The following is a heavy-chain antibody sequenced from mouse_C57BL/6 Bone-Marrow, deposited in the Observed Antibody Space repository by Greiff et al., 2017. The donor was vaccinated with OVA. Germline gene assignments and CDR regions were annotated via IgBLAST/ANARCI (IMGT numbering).Heavy chain of an antibody. Sequence: QVQLQQSGAELARPGASVKMSCKASGYTFTSYTMHWVKQRPGQGLEWIGYINPSSGYTKYNQKFKDKATLTADKSSSTAYMQLSCLSAEDAAVYYCARSRWSLFAYWGQGTLVTVSA. CDR1: GYTFTSYT. CDR3: ARSRWSLFAY. CDR2: INPSSGYT. V-gene: IGHV1-4*01. J-gene: IGHJ3*01. D-gene: IGHD2-3*01.